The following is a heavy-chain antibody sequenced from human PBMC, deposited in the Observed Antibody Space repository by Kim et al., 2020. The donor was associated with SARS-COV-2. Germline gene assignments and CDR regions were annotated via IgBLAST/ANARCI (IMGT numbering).Heavy chain of an antibody. V-gene: IGHV4-31*02. D-gene: IGHD2-2*01. Sequence: SLKSRVTISVDTSKNQFSLKLSSVTAADTAVYYCARDQLLGRGGNYGMDVWGQGTTVTVSS. CDR3: ARDQLLGRGGNYGMDV. J-gene: IGHJ6*02.